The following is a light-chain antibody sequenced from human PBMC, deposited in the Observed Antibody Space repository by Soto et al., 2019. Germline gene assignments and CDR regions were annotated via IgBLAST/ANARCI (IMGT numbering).Light chain of an antibody. CDR3: QEYNGHSSST. CDR2: EAS. J-gene: IGKJ1*01. V-gene: IGKV1-5*03. Sequence: DIQMTQSPSTLSASVGDRVTITCRASQSVNRWLAWYQQKPGRAPKLLIYEASGLESGVPSRFSDSGSGTEATSTISILLSDHFATYCCQEYNGHSSSTFGQGTKVEVK. CDR1: QSVNRW.